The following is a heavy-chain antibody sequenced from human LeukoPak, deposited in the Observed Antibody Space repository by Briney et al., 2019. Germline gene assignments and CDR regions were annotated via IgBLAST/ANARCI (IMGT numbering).Heavy chain of an antibody. V-gene: IGHV3-9*01. CDR2: ISWNSGSI. CDR1: GFTFDDYA. D-gene: IGHD3-9*01. J-gene: IGHJ5*02. Sequence: AGGSLRLSCAASGFTFDDYAMHWVRQAPGKGLEWVSGISWNSGSIGYADSVKSRFTISRDNAKNSPYLQMNSLRAEDTALYYCAKDADYDILTGYNWFDPWGQGTLVTVSS. CDR3: AKDADYDILTGYNWFDP.